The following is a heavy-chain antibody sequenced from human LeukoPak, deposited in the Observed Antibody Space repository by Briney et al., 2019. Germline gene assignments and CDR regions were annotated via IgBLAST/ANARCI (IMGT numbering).Heavy chain of an antibody. D-gene: IGHD2-2*01. V-gene: IGHV1-2*02. Sequence: ASVKVSCKASGYTFTGYYMHWVRQAPGQGLEWMGWINPNSGGTNYAQKFQGRVTMTRDTSISTAYMELSRLRSDDTAVYYCAREMYPARNYYMDVWGKGTTVTVSS. J-gene: IGHJ6*03. CDR2: INPNSGGT. CDR1: GYTFTGYY. CDR3: AREMYPARNYYMDV.